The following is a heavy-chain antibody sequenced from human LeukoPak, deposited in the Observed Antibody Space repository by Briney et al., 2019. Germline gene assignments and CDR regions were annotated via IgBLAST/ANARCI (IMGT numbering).Heavy chain of an antibody. CDR1: GFTFSSYA. CDR2: ISGSGGST. Sequence: PGGSLRLSCAASGFTFSSYAMSWVRQAPGKGLEWVSAISGSGGSTYYADSVKGRFTISRDNSKNTLYLQMNSLRAEDTAVYYCAKFLTYYYGSGSYFLHYGMDVWGQGTTVTVSS. D-gene: IGHD3-10*01. CDR3: AKFLTYYYGSGSYFLHYGMDV. J-gene: IGHJ6*02. V-gene: IGHV3-23*01.